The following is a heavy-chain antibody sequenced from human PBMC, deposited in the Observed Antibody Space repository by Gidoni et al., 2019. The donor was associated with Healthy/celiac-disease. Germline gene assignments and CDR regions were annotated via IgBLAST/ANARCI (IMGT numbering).Heavy chain of an antibody. D-gene: IGHD3-22*01. CDR1: GFTFCSYA. Sequence: EVQLLESGGGLVQPGGSLRLSCAASGFTFCSYAISWVRQAPGKGLEWVSAISGSGGSTYYADSVKGRFTISRDNSKNTLYLQMNSLRAEDTAVYYCAKDYYDSSGYYAYYFDYWGQGTLVTVSS. J-gene: IGHJ4*02. V-gene: IGHV3-23*01. CDR3: AKDYYDSSGYYAYYFDY. CDR2: ISGSGGST.